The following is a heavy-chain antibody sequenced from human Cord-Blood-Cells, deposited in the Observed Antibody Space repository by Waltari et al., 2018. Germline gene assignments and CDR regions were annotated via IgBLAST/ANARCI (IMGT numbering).Heavy chain of an antibody. CDR1: GYTFTSYA. Sequence: QVQLVQSGAEVKKPGASVKVSCKASGYTFTSYAMHWVRQAPGQRLEWMGWINAGNGNTKYSQKFQGRVTITRDTSASTAYMKLSSLRSEDTAVYYCAISRDYYGSGSTPFDPWGQGTLVTISS. CDR3: AISRDYYGSGSTPFDP. V-gene: IGHV1-3*01. CDR2: INAGNGNT. J-gene: IGHJ5*02. D-gene: IGHD3-10*01.